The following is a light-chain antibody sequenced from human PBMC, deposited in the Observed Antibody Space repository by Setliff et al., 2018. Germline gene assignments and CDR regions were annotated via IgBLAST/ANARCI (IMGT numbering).Light chain of an antibody. CDR1: QGIITY. V-gene: IGKV1-27*01. Sequence: PSPSSLSASVGDIVPLPFLALQGIITYLAWYQQKPGKVPKLLIYAASTLESGVPSRFSGSGSGTDFTLTISSLQPEDLATYDGQRYNNAPWRVGQGTKGEIK. CDR2: AAS. J-gene: IGKJ1*01. CDR3: QRYNNAPWR.